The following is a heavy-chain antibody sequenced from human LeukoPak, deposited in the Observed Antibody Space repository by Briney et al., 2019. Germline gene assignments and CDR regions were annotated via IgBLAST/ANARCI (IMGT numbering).Heavy chain of an antibody. CDR2: INSDGSIT. CDR1: GFTFTTYW. D-gene: IGHD3-22*01. V-gene: IGHV3-74*01. CDR3: AKDRNYYDPSAYYDY. Sequence: GGSLRLSCAASGFTFTTYWMHWVRQAPGKGLVWVSHINSDGSITSYADSVKGRFTISRDNSKNTLYLQMDSLRAEDTAVYYCAKDRNYYDPSAYYDYWGQGTLVTVSS. J-gene: IGHJ4*02.